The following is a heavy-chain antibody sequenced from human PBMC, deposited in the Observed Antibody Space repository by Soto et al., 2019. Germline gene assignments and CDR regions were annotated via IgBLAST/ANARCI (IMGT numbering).Heavy chain of an antibody. Sequence: GGSLRLSCAASGFTFSTYAMTWARQAPGRGLEWVSTILHDETPFYTDSVKGRFTISRDNVRGTLYLQMNGLRVEDAALYFCAKDLFPTSGQRFFFESWGQGSLVTVSS. J-gene: IGHJ4*02. CDR2: ILHDETP. D-gene: IGHD2-21*01. V-gene: IGHV3-23*01. CDR1: GFTFSTYA. CDR3: AKDLFPTSGQRFFFES.